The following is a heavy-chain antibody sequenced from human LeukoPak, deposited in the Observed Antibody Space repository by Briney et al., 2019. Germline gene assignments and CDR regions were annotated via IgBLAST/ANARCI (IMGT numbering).Heavy chain of an antibody. D-gene: IGHD3-10*01. V-gene: IGHV1-18*03. Sequence: ASVKVSCKASGYAFTHNGINWVRQAPGQGLEWMGRISADNGVTKYAQKSQGSVTMTTDTSTSTAYKELQSLRSDGLAVFYWAKVLGGSGGFLMCHWFDSWRGGTVVTVSS. CDR1: GYAFTHNG. CDR3: AKVLGGSGGFLMCHWFDS. J-gene: IGHJ5*01. CDR2: ISADNGVT.